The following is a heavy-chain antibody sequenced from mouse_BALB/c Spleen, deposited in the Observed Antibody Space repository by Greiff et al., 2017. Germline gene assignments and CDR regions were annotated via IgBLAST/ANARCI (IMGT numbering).Heavy chain of an antibody. V-gene: IGHV14-1*02. Sequence: EVQVVESGAELVRPGALVKLSCKASGFNIKDYYMHWVKQRPEQGLEWIGWIDPENGNTIYDPKFQGKASITADTSSNTAYLQLSSLTSEDTAVYYCARPQFITTVVATPYYFDYWGQVTTLTVSS. CDR1: GFNIKDYY. J-gene: IGHJ2*01. CDR2: IDPENGNT. D-gene: IGHD1-1*01. CDR3: ARPQFITTVVATPYYFDY.